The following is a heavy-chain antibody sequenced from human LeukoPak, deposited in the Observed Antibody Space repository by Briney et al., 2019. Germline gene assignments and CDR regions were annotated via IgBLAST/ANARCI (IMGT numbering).Heavy chain of an antibody. Sequence: LSLTCTVSGGSISSGGYYWSWIRQHPGKGLEWVSYISSSGNTIDYADSVKGRFTISRDNAKNSLYLQMVSLRAEDTAVYYCARLRGYSYGYGDYWGQGTLVTVSS. CDR3: ARLRGYSYGYGDY. D-gene: IGHD5-18*01. CDR2: ISSSGNTI. J-gene: IGHJ4*02. CDR1: GGSISSGGYY. V-gene: IGHV3-11*04.